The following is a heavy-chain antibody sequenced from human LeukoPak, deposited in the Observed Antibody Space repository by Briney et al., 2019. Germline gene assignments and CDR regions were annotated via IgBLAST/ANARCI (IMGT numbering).Heavy chain of an antibody. CDR1: GYSFTSYW. J-gene: IGHJ5*02. D-gene: IGHD5-18*01. V-gene: IGHV5-51*01. CDR3: ACREFYSPWPGP. CDR2: IYPGDSRT. Sequence: GESLKISCKGSGYSFTSYWIGWVRQTPGKGLEWMGVIYPGDSRTRYNPSFDGQVTISADKSINTAYLQWSSLKASDTAMYYCACREFYSPWPGPWGQGTLVTVSS.